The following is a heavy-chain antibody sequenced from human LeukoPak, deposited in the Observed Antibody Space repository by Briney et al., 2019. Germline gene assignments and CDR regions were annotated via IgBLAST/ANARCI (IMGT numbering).Heavy chain of an antibody. CDR2: IYPGDSDT. V-gene: IGHV5-51*01. J-gene: IGHJ4*02. CDR3: ARAIAVAGSGMTWYFDY. Sequence: KVGESLKISCKASGYSFSSYWIGWVRQMTGKGLEWTGIIYPGDSDTRYSPSFQGQVTMSVDKSISTAYLQWSSLKASDTAMYYCARAIAVAGSGMTWYFDYWGQGTLVTVSS. D-gene: IGHD6-19*01. CDR1: GYSFSSYW.